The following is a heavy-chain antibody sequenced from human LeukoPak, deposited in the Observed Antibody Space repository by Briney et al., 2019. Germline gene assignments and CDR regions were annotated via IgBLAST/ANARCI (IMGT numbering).Heavy chain of an antibody. J-gene: IGHJ4*02. D-gene: IGHD3-3*01. CDR2: INNAGSSA. Sequence: PGGSLRLSCAASGFTLSTYWMHWIRQTPGKGLVWVARINNAGSSATYGDSVEGRFTISRDNAKNTVDLQMDNLSAEDTAVYYCARDKGFAQDYWGQGTLVTVS. CDR1: GFTLSTYW. CDR3: ARDKGFAQDY. V-gene: IGHV3-74*03.